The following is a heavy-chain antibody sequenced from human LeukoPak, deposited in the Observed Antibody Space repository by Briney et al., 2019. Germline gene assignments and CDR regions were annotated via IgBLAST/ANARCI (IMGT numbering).Heavy chain of an antibody. CDR2: ISGSGGTT. D-gene: IGHD3-10*01. J-gene: IGHJ5*02. V-gene: IGHV3-23*01. CDR1: GFTVSNNF. Sequence: GGSLRLSCAASGFTVSNNFVTWVRQAPGKGLDWVSAISGSGGTTYYADSVKGRFAISRDNSKNTLYLQMNSLRAEDTAVYYCAKDHRGYYGSGSYFWFDPWGQGTLVTVSS. CDR3: AKDHRGYYGSGSYFWFDP.